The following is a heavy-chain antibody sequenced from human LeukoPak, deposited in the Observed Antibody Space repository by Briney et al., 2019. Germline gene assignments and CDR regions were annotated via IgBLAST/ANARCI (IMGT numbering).Heavy chain of an antibody. J-gene: IGHJ5*02. Sequence: PSKTLSLTCTVSGGSISSSSYYWGWIRQPPGKGLEWIGSIYYSGSTYYNPSLKSRVTISVDTSKNQFSLKLSSVTAADTAVYYCARHRAVAGTWWFDPWGQGTLVTVSS. D-gene: IGHD6-19*01. V-gene: IGHV4-39*01. CDR1: GGSISSSSYY. CDR2: IYYSGST. CDR3: ARHRAVAGTWWFDP.